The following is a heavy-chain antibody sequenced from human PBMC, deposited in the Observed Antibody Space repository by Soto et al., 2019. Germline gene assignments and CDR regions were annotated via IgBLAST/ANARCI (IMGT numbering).Heavy chain of an antibody. V-gene: IGHV1-3*01. D-gene: IGHD2-8*01. CDR1: GYSLTNYA. Sequence: QVQLVQSGAEVKMPGASVRVSCKPSGYSLTNYAIQWVPQAAGQRLEWLGWIDPGSGEATYSQKFQGRIILTRDNSASTFYMDVSSLTSEDTAVYFCTRDLNGGNPFDYWGQGALVTVSS. CDR2: IDPGSGEA. CDR3: TRDLNGGNPFDY. J-gene: IGHJ4*02.